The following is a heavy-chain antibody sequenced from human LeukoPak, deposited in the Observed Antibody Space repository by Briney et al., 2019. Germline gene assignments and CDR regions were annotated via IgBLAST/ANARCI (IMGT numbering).Heavy chain of an antibody. J-gene: IGHJ6*02. CDR3: ARGRQLPYFDWLPRAGGDYGMDV. CDR2: IYYSGST. CDR1: GGSVSSGSYY. V-gene: IGHV4-61*01. D-gene: IGHD3-9*01. Sequence: PSETLSLTCTVSGGSVSSGSYYWSWIRQPPGKGLEWIGYIYYSGSTNYNPSLKSRVTISVDTSKNQFSLKLSSVTAADTAVYYCARGRQLPYFDWLPRAGGDYGMDVWGQGTTVTVSS.